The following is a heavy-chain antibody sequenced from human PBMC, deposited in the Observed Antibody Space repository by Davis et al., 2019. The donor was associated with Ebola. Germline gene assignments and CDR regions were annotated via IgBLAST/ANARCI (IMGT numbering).Heavy chain of an antibody. CDR2: ISSSSSTI. CDR3: AREGWQYYYDSSGYHTYYGMDV. Sequence: GESLKISCAASGFTFSSYSMNWVRQAPGKGLEWVSYISSSSSTIYYADSVKGRFTISRDNAKNSLYLQMNSLRDEDTAVYYCAREGWQYYYDSSGYHTYYGMDVWGKGTTVTVSS. J-gene: IGHJ6*04. CDR1: GFTFSSYS. D-gene: IGHD3-22*01. V-gene: IGHV3-48*02.